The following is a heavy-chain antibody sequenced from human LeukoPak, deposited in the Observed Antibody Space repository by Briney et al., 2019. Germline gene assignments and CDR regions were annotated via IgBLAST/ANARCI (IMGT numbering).Heavy chain of an antibody. Sequence: SETLSLTCAVYGGSFSDYYWSWIRQPPGKGLEWIGEINQIGSTNYNPSLKSRVTISVDTSKNQFSLKLRSVTAADTAVYYCARGRRIFDYYYDSSGYYVYWGQGTLVTVSS. CDR2: INQIGST. J-gene: IGHJ4*02. CDR1: GGSFSDYY. CDR3: ARGRRIFDYYYDSSGYYVY. D-gene: IGHD3-22*01. V-gene: IGHV4-34*01.